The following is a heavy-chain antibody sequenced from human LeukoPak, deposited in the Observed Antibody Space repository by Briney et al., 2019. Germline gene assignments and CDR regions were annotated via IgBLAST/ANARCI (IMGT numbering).Heavy chain of an antibody. Sequence: PGGSLRLSCAASGFTFSNYGMNWVRQAPGKGLEGVANIKQDGSEKYYVDSVKGRFTISRDNAKNSLYLQMNSLRAEDTAVYYCASRHRSGWSNFESWGQGTLVTVSS. V-gene: IGHV3-7*01. CDR2: IKQDGSEK. CDR3: ASRHRSGWSNFES. D-gene: IGHD6-19*01. CDR1: GFTFSNYG. J-gene: IGHJ5*01.